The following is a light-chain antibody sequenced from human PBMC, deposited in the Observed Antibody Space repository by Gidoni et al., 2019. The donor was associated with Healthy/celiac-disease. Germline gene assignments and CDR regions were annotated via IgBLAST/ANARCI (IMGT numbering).Light chain of an antibody. J-gene: IGLJ2*01. V-gene: IGLV1-44*01. Sequence: QSVLTQPLSASGAPGQRVTISCSGSSSNIRGNTVNWYQQPPGTAPKLLIYSNNQRPPGVPDRFSCSKSGTSASLAISGLQSDDEADYYCAAWYDSLNGPIFGGGTKLTVL. CDR3: AAWYDSLNGPI. CDR1: SSNIRGNT. CDR2: SNN.